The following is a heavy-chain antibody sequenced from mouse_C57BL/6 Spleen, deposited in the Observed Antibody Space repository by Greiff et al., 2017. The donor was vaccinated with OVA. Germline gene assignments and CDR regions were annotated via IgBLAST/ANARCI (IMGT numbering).Heavy chain of an antibody. Sequence: QVQLQQSGPELVKPGASVKISCKASGYAFSSSWMNWVKQRPGKGLEWIGRIYPGDGDTNYNGKFKGKATLTADKSSSTAYMQLSSLTSEDSAVYFCALYDGPYYFDYWGQGTTLTVSS. V-gene: IGHV1-82*01. CDR2: IYPGDGDT. D-gene: IGHD2-3*01. CDR1: GYAFSSSW. J-gene: IGHJ2*01. CDR3: ALYDGPYYFDY.